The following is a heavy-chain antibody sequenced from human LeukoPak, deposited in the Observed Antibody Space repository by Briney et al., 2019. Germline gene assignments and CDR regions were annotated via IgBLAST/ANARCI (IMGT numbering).Heavy chain of an antibody. Sequence: PGGSLRLSCAASGFTFSSYSMHWVRQAPGKGLEYVSSITSNGGGTYYANSVKGRFTISRDNSKNTLFLQMGSLTVEDMAVYYRVRVGEGYDYWGQGTLVIVSS. J-gene: IGHJ4*02. D-gene: IGHD3-10*01. CDR3: VRVGEGYDY. V-gene: IGHV3-64*01. CDR2: ITSNGGGT. CDR1: GFTFSSYS.